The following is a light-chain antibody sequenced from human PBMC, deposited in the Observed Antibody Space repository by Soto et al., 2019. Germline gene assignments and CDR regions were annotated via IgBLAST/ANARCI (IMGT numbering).Light chain of an antibody. Sequence: QSALTQPASVSGSPGQSIPISCTGTSSDVGSYTLVSWYQQNPGKAPKLIIYEGTKRPSGVSNRFSGSKSGNTASLTISGLQAEDEADYYCCSYAGSPTFPWIFGGGTKVTVL. V-gene: IGLV2-23*03. CDR2: EGT. J-gene: IGLJ3*02. CDR3: CSYAGSPTFPWI. CDR1: SSDVGSYTL.